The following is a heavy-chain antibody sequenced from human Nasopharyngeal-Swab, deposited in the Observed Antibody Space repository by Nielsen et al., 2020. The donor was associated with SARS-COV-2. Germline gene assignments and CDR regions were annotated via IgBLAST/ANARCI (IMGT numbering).Heavy chain of an antibody. V-gene: IGHV3-23*01. J-gene: IGHJ4*02. CDR2: ISGSGGST. D-gene: IGHD3-10*01. Sequence: GGSLRLSCAASGFTFSSYWMHWVRQAPGKGLEWVSAISGSGGSTYYADSVKGRFTISRDNSKNTLYLQMNSLRAEDTAVYYCAKEYGSGSWFYYFDYWGQGTLVTVSS. CDR3: AKEYGSGSWFYYFDY. CDR1: GFTFSSYW.